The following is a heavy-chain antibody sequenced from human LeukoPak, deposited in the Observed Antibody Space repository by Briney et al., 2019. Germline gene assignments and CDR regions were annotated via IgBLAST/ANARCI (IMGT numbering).Heavy chain of an antibody. Sequence: PGGSLRLSCAASGFTFSSYGMYWVRQAPGKGLEWVAVIWYDGSNKYYADSVKGRFTISRDNSKNTLYLQMNSLRAEDTAVYYCARDRRWLQSIYFDYWGQGTLVTVSS. D-gene: IGHD5-24*01. V-gene: IGHV3-33*01. CDR2: IWYDGSNK. CDR3: ARDRRWLQSIYFDY. CDR1: GFTFSSYG. J-gene: IGHJ4*02.